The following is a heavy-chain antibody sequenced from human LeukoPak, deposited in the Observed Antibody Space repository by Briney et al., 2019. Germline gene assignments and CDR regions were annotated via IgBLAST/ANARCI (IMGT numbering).Heavy chain of an antibody. D-gene: IGHD3-10*01. J-gene: IGHJ4*02. CDR1: EFTFNTYS. CDR3: ARGALVRGVIRYFDY. CDR2: ISSSTTYI. Sequence: TGGSLRLSCAASEFTFNTYSMNWVRQAPGRGLEWVSSISSSTTYIYYADSVKGRFTISRDNAKNSMYLQMNSLRAEDTAVYYCARGALVRGVIRYFDYWGQGSLVTVSS. V-gene: IGHV3-21*01.